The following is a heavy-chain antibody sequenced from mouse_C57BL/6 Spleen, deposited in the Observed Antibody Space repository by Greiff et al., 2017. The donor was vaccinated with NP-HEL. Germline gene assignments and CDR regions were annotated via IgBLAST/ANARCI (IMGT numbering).Heavy chain of an antibody. CDR2: INPSTGGT. V-gene: IGHV1-42*01. J-gene: IGHJ2*01. Sequence: EVKLMESGPELVKPGASVKISCKASGYSFTGYYMNWVKQSPEKSLEWIGEINPSTGGTTYNQKFKAKATLTVDKSSSTAYMQLKSLTSEDSAVYYCARSPTLRFDYWGQGTTLTVSS. CDR3: ARSPTLRFDY. CDR1: GYSFTGYY. D-gene: IGHD2-10*01.